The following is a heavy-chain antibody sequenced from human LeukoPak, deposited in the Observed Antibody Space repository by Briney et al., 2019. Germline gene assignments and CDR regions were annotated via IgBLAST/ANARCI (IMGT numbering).Heavy chain of an antibody. V-gene: IGHV3-73*01. D-gene: IGHD1-1*01. CDR2: IRSKADSYAT. Sequence: GGSLRLSCAASGFTFRGSTMHWVRQASGKGLEWVGRIRSKADSYATAYAASVKGRFTISRDDSKNTAFLQMNSLKTEDTAVYYCTRLDWNDEGFDYWGQGTLVTVSS. CDR1: GFTFRGST. J-gene: IGHJ4*02. CDR3: TRLDWNDEGFDY.